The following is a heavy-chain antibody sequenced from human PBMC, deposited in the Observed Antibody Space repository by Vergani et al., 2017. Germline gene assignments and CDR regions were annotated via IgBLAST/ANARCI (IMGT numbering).Heavy chain of an antibody. V-gene: IGHV1-69*02. CDR2: IIPILGIA. CDR3: ARVREFVVVPAAILNLSYGMDV. J-gene: IGHJ6*02. D-gene: IGHD2-2*02. CDR1: GGTFSSYT. Sequence: QVQLVQSGAEVKKPGSSVKVSCKASGGTFSSYTISWVRQAPGQGLEWMGRIIPILGIANYAQKFQGRVTITADKSTSTAYMELSSLRSEDTAVYYCARVREFVVVPAAILNLSYGMDVWGQGTTVTVSS.